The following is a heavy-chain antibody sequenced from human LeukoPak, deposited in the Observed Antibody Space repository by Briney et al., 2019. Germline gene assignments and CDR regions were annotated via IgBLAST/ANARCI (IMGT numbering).Heavy chain of an antibody. CDR1: GDSVRNDFYY. J-gene: IGHJ4*02. CDR3: ARHNAPRRVGFDY. V-gene: IGHV4-39*01. Sequence: PSETLSLTCSVSGDSVRNDFYYWGWIRQPPGKGLEWVACLSHAGNTWYNPSLESRLSISVDTSKNQFSLKFSSVTAADTALYWCARHNAPRRVGFDYWGQGTLVTVSS. D-gene: IGHD2-2*01. CDR2: LSHAGNT.